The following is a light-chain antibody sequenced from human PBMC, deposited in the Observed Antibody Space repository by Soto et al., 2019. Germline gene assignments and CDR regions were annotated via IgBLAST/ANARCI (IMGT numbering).Light chain of an antibody. J-gene: IGKJ5*01. CDR1: QSFSSN. Sequence: IVMTPSPATLSVSPVERVTLSCRASQSFSSNLAWYQHKPGQAPRLLIYGASTTATDVPPRFSGSGSGTEFTLTISNLQSEDFAVYYCQQYNDWPRTFGQGTRLEIK. V-gene: IGKV3-15*01. CDR3: QQYNDWPRT. CDR2: GAS.